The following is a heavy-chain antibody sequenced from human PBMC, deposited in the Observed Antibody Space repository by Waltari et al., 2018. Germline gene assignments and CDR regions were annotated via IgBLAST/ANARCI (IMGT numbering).Heavy chain of an antibody. CDR2: IKQDGIEK. J-gene: IGHJ3*02. V-gene: IGHV3-7*01. CDR1: VFTFSSHW. CDR3: ARDTSEMATIFAFDI. D-gene: IGHD5-12*01. Sequence: EVQLVESGGGLVQPGGSLRRSCAASVFTFSSHWMSWVRQAPGKGLEWVANIKQDGIEKYYVDSVKGRFTISRDNAKNSLYLQMNSLRAEDTAVYYCARDTSEMATIFAFDIWGQGTMVTVSS.